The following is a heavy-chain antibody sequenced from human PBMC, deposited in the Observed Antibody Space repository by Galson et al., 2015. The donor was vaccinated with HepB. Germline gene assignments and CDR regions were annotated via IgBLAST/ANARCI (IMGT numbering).Heavy chain of an antibody. D-gene: IGHD3-3*01. J-gene: IGHJ5*02. CDR3: ARDARHRPILFDP. CDR1: QLVLGDYR. Sequence: SLRLSCADSQLVLGDYRTSWVRQAPGKGLEWVACINQDGSEKNYVDSVKGRFTISRDNARNSLFLQMNTLRVEDTAVYYCARDARHRPILFDPWGQGTLVTVSS. V-gene: IGHV3-7*03. CDR2: INQDGSEK.